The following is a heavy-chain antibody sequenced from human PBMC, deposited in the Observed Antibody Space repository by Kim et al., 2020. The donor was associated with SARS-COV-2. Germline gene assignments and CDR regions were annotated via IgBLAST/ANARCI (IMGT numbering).Heavy chain of an antibody. CDR3: ARERYSYGSIFDD. Sequence: GGSLRLSCAASGFTFSDYYMSWIRQAPGKGLEWVSYISSSSYTNYADSVKGRFTISRDNAKNSLYLQMNSLRAEDTAVYYCARERYSYGSIFDDWGQGTLVTVSS. V-gene: IGHV3-11*06. D-gene: IGHD5-18*01. J-gene: IGHJ4*02. CDR1: GFTFSDYY. CDR2: ISSSSYT.